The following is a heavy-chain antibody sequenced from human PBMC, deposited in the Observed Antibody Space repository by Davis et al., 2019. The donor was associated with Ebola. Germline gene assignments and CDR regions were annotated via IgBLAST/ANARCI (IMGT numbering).Heavy chain of an antibody. CDR3: ARLVALYDDSGYAYFDY. Sequence: SETLSLTCTVSGASITSYYWSWIRQPPGKGLEWIAYINFSGSTNYNPSLKSRVAISLDTSNRQFSLKLRSVTAADTAVYYCARLVALYDDSGYAYFDYWGQGTLVTVSS. J-gene: IGHJ4*02. V-gene: IGHV4-59*01. CDR1: GASITSYY. D-gene: IGHD3-22*01. CDR2: INFSGST.